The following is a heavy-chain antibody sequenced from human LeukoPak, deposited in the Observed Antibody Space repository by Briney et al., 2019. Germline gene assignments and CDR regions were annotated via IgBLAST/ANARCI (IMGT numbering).Heavy chain of an antibody. J-gene: IGHJ4*02. V-gene: IGHV3-7*03. CDR2: IKEDGTET. CDR1: GFMFSSNW. CDR3: ARDNNFDY. Sequence: GGSLRLSCAASGFMFSSNWMSWVRLAPGKGLEWVANIKEDGTETYYVDSVKGRFTISRDNAKNSLYLQMNSLRVEDTAVYYCARDNNFDYWGQGTLVTVSS.